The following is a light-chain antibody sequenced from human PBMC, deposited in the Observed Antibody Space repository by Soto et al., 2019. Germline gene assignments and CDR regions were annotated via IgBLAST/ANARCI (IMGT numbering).Light chain of an antibody. CDR1: QCFXSN. CDR2: AGS. CDR3: QQYEEGTRT. V-gene: IGKV3-15*01. J-gene: IGKJ5*01. Sequence: DIEVTQSAYTVYVSPGESATLSCRASQCFXSNFAWYQHKPGQAPRLLXDAGSTMALGSPARFSGSESGTEFTLTISSLHSYDFAVYFFQQYEEGTRTFGQGTRLEIK.